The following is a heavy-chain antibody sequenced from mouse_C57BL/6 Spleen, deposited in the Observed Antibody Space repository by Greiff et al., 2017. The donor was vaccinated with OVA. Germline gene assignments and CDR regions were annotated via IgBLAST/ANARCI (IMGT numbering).Heavy chain of an antibody. J-gene: IGHJ2*01. V-gene: IGHV1-69*01. Sequence: QVQLKQPGAELVMPGASVKLSCKASGYTFTSYWMHWVKQRPGQGLEWIGEIDPSDSYTNYNQKFKGKSTLTVDKSSSTAYMQLSSLTSEDSAVYYCARRRDGYYVVDYWGQGTTLTVSS. CDR3: ARRRDGYYVVDY. D-gene: IGHD2-3*01. CDR1: GYTFTSYW. CDR2: IDPSDSYT.